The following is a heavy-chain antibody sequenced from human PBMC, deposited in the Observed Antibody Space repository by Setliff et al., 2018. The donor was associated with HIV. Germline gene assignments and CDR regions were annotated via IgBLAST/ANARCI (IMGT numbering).Heavy chain of an antibody. Sequence: ASVKVSCKASGYTFTSYYMHWVRQAPGQGLEWMGIINTSGGSPSYAQKFQGRVTMTRDTSTSTVYMELSSLRSEATAVYYWATGESDYDSSCYYYDYWGQGTLVTVSS. CDR3: ATGESDYDSSCYYYDY. CDR2: INTSGGSP. V-gene: IGHV1-46*01. CDR1: GYTFTSYY. D-gene: IGHD3-22*01. J-gene: IGHJ4*02.